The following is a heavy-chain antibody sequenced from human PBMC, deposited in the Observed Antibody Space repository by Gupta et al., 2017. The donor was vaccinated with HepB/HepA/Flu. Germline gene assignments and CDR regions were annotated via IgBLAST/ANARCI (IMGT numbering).Heavy chain of an antibody. CDR2: ISSSGSTI. V-gene: IGHV3-48*03. J-gene: IGHJ4*02. CDR3: ARDSILWFGDFDY. D-gene: IGHD3-10*01. CDR1: GFTFSSYA. Sequence: EVQLVESGGGLVQHGGSLRLSCAASGFTFSSYAMNWVRQAPGKGLELVSYISSSGSTIYYADSVKGRFTISRDNAKNSLYLQMNSLRAEDTAVYYCARDSILWFGDFDYWGQGTLVTVSS.